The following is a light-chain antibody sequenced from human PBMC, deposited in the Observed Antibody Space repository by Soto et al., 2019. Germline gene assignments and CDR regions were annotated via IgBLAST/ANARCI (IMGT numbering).Light chain of an antibody. V-gene: IGKV3-15*01. Sequence: EMVMTQSPATLSVSPGEIAIVSCRATQSLSSDLAWYQQRPGQSPRLLIFGASTRATGIPARFSGSGSGTDFTLTVSSLQSEDFAIYYCQQYNNWPPTFGQGTKLEIK. CDR2: GAS. CDR1: QSLSSD. J-gene: IGKJ2*01. CDR3: QQYNNWPPT.